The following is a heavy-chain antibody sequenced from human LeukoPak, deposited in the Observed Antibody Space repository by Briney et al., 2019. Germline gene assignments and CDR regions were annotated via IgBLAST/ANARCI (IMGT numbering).Heavy chain of an antibody. Sequence: GGSLRLSCADSGFTFSSHWMHWVRQAPGKGLVWVSRIKYDASSTSYADSVKGRFTISRDNAKNTLYLQMNSLRAEDTAVYYCARHREAHTFDPWGQGTLVTVSS. CDR2: IKYDASST. J-gene: IGHJ5*02. CDR3: ARHREAHTFDP. V-gene: IGHV3-74*01. D-gene: IGHD1-26*01. CDR1: GFTFSSHW.